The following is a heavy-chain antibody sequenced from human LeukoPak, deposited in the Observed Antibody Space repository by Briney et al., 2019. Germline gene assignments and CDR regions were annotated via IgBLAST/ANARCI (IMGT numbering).Heavy chain of an antibody. CDR1: EFTVSSNY. D-gene: IGHD3-22*01. Sequence: GGSLRLSCAASEFTVSSNYMSWVRQAPGKGLEWVPIINIDGETLYADSVKGRFTISRDNNKNTLYLQMNNLRTEETAVYYCARDGLDSSGPVAFDIWGQGTMVTVFS. V-gene: IGHV3-66*01. J-gene: IGHJ3*02. CDR3: ARDGLDSSGPVAFDI. CDR2: INIDGET.